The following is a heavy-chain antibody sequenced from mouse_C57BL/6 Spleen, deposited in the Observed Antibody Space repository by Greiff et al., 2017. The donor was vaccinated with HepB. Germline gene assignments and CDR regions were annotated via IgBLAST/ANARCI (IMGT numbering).Heavy chain of an antibody. CDR3: ARLYYGSPGYFDV. V-gene: IGHV5-16*01. Sequence: EVQLVESEGGLVQPGSSMKLPCTASGFTFSDYYMAWVRQVPEKGLEWVANINYDGSSTYYLDSLKSRFIISRDNAKNILYLQMSSLKSEDTATYYCARLYYGSPGYFDVWGTGTTVTVSS. J-gene: IGHJ1*03. CDR2: INYDGSST. D-gene: IGHD1-1*01. CDR1: GFTFSDYY.